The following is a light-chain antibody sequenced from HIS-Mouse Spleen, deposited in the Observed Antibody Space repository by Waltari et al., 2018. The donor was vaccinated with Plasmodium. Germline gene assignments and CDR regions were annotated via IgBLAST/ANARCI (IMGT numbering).Light chain of an antibody. Sequence: DIQMTQSPSSLSASVGDRVTITCRASQGISNYLAWYQQKPGKVHKLLIYAASTLKSGVPSLFIGSGSGTDFTLTISSLQPEDVATYYCQKYNSAPWPFGQGTNVEIK. J-gene: IGKJ1*01. CDR2: AAS. CDR3: QKYNSAPWP. V-gene: IGKV1-27*01. CDR1: QGISNY.